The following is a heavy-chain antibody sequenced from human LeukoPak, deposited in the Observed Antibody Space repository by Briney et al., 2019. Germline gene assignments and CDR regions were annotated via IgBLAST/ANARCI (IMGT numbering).Heavy chain of an antibody. CDR1: GFTFSSYG. V-gene: IGHV3-30*18. Sequence: GGSLRLSCAASGFTFSSYGMHWVRQAPGPGLEWVAVISYDGSNKYYADSVKGRFTISRDNSKNTLYLQMNSLRAEDTAVYYCAKDPQFREYQLPTYFDYWGQGTLVTVSS. CDR3: AKDPQFREYQLPTYFDY. D-gene: IGHD2-2*01. CDR2: ISYDGSNK. J-gene: IGHJ4*02.